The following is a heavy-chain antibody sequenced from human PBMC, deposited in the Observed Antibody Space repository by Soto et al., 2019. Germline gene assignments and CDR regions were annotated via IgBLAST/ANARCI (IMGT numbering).Heavy chain of an antibody. CDR1: GFTFSSYA. Sequence: EVQLLESGGGLVQPGGSLRLSCAASGFTFSSYAMSWCRQAPGQGLEWVSAISGSGGSTYYADSVKGRFTISRDNSKNTLYLQMNSLRAEDTAVYYCAKGPYCSSTSCYRESDYWGQGTLVTVSS. CDR3: AKGPYCSSTSCYRESDY. CDR2: ISGSGGST. D-gene: IGHD2-2*01. V-gene: IGHV3-23*01. J-gene: IGHJ4*02.